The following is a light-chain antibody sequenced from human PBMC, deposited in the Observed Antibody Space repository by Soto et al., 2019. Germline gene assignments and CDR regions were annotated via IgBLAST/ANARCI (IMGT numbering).Light chain of an antibody. V-gene: IGKV3-15*01. Sequence: EIVLTQSPGTLSLSPGERATLSCRASQSVSSNFLAWYQQRPGQAPRLLIYGASTRATGIPARFSGSGSGTEFTLTINSLQSEDFAVYYCQQYNNWPITFGQGTRLEIK. CDR3: QQYNNWPIT. J-gene: IGKJ5*01. CDR2: GAS. CDR1: QSVSSN.